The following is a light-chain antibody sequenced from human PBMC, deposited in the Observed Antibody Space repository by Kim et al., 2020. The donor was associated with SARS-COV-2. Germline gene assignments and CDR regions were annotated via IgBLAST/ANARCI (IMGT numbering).Light chain of an antibody. V-gene: IGKV1-33*01. Sequence: VGDRVTITCQANRDIDNFLNWYQQKPGKAPKLRIYAASGLETGVPSRFSGSGSGTDFTLTISSLQPEDIATYFCHQYDNLPPRFTFGPGTKVDIK. CDR1: RDIDNF. CDR2: AAS. CDR3: HQYDNLPPRFT. J-gene: IGKJ3*01.